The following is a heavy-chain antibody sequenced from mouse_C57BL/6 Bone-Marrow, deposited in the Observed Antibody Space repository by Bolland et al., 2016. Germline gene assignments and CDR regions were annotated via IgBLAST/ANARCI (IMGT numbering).Heavy chain of an antibody. D-gene: IGHD6-1*01. J-gene: IGHJ3*01. CDR3: VRSSLAWFAY. Sequence: SVKGRFTISRDNAKNTLYLQMSSLKSEDTAMYYCVRSSLAWFAYWGQGTLV. V-gene: IGHV5-6*01.